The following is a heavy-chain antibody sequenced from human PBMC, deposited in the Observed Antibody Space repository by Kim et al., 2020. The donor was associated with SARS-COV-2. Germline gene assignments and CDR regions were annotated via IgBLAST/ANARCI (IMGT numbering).Heavy chain of an antibody. CDR1: GFTFSSYG. CDR2: IWYDGSNK. CDR3: AREYHRGSGSYYYYYGMDV. D-gene: IGHD3-10*01. Sequence: GGSLRLSCAASGFTFSSYGMHWVRQAPGKGLEWVAVIWYDGSNKYYADSVKGRFTISRDNSKNTLYLQMNSLRAEDTAVYYCAREYHRGSGSYYYYYGMDVSGQGTTVTVSS. V-gene: IGHV3-33*01. J-gene: IGHJ6*02.